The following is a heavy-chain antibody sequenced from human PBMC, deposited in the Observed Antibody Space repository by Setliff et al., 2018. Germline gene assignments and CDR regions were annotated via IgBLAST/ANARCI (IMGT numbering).Heavy chain of an antibody. CDR1: GGSISSSNYY. CDR2: IYYGGSA. CDR3: ARILGYCSGGSCYVPY. V-gene: IGHV4-39*07. J-gene: IGHJ4*02. D-gene: IGHD2-15*01. Sequence: SETLSLTCTVSGGSISSSNYYWGWIRQPPGKGLEWIGNIYYGGSAYYNPSLKSRVTISVDTSKNRFSLKLSSVTAADTAMYYCARILGYCSGGSCYVPYWGQGTLVTVSS.